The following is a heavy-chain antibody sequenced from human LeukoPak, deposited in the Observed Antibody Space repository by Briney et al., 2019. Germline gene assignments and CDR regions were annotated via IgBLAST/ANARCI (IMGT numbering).Heavy chain of an antibody. CDR3: ARGISSTNYYYYYYMDV. CDR1: GGSISSSSYY. V-gene: IGHV4-39*07. CDR2: IYYGGST. Sequence: SETLSLTCTVSGGSISSSSYYWGWIRQPPGKGLEWIGSIYYGGSTYYSPSLKSRVTISVDTSKNQFSLKLSSVTAADTAVYYCARGISSTNYYYYYYMDVWGKGTTVTVSS. D-gene: IGHD2-2*01. J-gene: IGHJ6*03.